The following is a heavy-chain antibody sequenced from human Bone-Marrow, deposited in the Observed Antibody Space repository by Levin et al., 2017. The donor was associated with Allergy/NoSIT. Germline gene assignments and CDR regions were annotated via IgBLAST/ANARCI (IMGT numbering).Heavy chain of an antibody. CDR2: ITTGSNYK. J-gene: IGHJ6*02. Sequence: NPGGSLRLSCEASGFDFHIYVMNWVRQAPGKGLEWLSFITTGSNYKYYIDSVRGRFVVSRDNGKNSLYLQMNSLRAEDTAVYYCARSHPLTGTTHFSYQDGLDVWGQGTTVTVSS. CDR3: ARSHPLTGTTHFSYQDGLDV. D-gene: IGHD1/OR15-1a*01. CDR1: GFDFHIYV. V-gene: IGHV3-21*01.